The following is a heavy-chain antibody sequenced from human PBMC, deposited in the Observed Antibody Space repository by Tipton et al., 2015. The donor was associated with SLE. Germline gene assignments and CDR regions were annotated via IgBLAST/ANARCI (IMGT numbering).Heavy chain of an antibody. CDR1: GGSISSGGYY. CDR2: IYYSGST. J-gene: IGHJ4*02. CDR3: ARLSADPFDY. Sequence: TLSLTCTVSGGSISSGGYYWSWIRQHPGKGLEWIGYIYYSGSTNYNPSLKSRVTISVDTSKNQFSLKLSSVTAADTAVCYCARLSADPFDYWGQGTLVTVSS. V-gene: IGHV4-31*03.